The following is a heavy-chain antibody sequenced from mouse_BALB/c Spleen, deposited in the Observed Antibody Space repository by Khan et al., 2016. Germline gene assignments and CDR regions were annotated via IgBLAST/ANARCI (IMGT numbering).Heavy chain of an antibody. D-gene: IGHD1-2*01. CDR2: ISIYYDIT. CDR3: ARWKDYGYEAMDY. V-gene: IGHV1S137*01. J-gene: IGHJ4*01. Sequence: QVQLQQPGPELVRPGESVKISCKGSGYTFTDYAVHWVKQSHAKSLAWIGVISIYYDITNYNQKFNDRATMTGDKSSSTAYMELARLTSEDSAIYYCARWKDYGYEAMDYWGQGTSVTVSS. CDR1: GYTFTDYA.